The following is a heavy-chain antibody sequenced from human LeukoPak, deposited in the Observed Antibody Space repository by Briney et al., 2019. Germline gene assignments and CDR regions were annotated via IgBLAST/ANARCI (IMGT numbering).Heavy chain of an antibody. CDR1: GGSINNYY. J-gene: IGHJ4*02. V-gene: IGHV4-59*01. CDR3: ARDSSTVTTRHSDY. CDR2: VYYTGST. Sequence: SETLSLTCTVSGGSINNYYWTWIRQPPGKGLECIGYVYYTGSTYYNPSLKSRVTTSVDTSRNQFSLKLKSVTAADTAVYYCARDSSTVTTRHSDYWGQGILVTVSS. D-gene: IGHD4-17*01.